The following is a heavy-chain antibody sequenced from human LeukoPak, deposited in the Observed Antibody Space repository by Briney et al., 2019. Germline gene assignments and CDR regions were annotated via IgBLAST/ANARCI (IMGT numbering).Heavy chain of an antibody. CDR2: ISDSSSTI. CDR1: GFTFSSYG. J-gene: IGHJ4*02. Sequence: GGSLRLSCAASGFTFSSYGMNWVRRAPGKGLEWVSYISDSSSTINYADSVKGRLTISRDNAKNSLYLQMNSLRAEDTAVYYCARWGATGYGDYWGQGTLVTVSS. CDR3: ARWGATGYGDY. D-gene: IGHD3-9*01. V-gene: IGHV3-48*03.